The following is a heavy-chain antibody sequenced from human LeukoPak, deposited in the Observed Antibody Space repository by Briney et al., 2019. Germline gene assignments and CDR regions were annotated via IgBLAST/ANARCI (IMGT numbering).Heavy chain of an antibody. Sequence: GGSLRLSCAASGFTFSSYWMSWVRQAPGKGLEWVANIKQDGSEKYYVDSVKGRFTISRDNAKNSLYLQMNSLRAEDTAVYYCARVSPYYDILTGGLLYYFDYWGQGTLVTVSS. CDR1: GFTFSSYW. J-gene: IGHJ4*02. V-gene: IGHV3-7*01. CDR3: ARVSPYYDILTGGLLYYFDY. D-gene: IGHD3-9*01. CDR2: IKQDGSEK.